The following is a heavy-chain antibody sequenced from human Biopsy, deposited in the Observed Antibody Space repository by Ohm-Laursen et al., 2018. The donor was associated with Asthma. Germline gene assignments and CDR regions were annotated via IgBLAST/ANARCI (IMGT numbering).Heavy chain of an antibody. V-gene: IGHV3-30*18. CDR2: ISFDGSNE. D-gene: IGHD1-26*01. J-gene: IGHJ4*02. CDR1: GFSFSNFG. Sequence: SLRLSCSASGFSFSNFGMHWVRQAPGKGLEWVAVISFDGSNEDYADSVKGRFTISRDNSKNTLFLEMDSLRPEDTAVYYCAKELFPGWELRRGPDSWGQGTLVTVSS. CDR3: AKELFPGWELRRGPDS.